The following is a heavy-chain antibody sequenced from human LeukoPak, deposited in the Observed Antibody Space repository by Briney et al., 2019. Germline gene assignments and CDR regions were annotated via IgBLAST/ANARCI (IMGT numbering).Heavy chain of an antibody. Sequence: PGGSLRLSCAASGFTFSSYSMNWVRQAPGKGLEWVSAISGSGHNTYYADSVKGRFTISRDNSKNTVYLQMNSLRAEDTALYYCAKWREGTMVYFDYWGQGTLVTVSS. CDR1: GFTFSSYS. CDR3: AKWREGTMVYFDY. J-gene: IGHJ4*02. V-gene: IGHV3-23*01. D-gene: IGHD3-10*01. CDR2: ISGSGHNT.